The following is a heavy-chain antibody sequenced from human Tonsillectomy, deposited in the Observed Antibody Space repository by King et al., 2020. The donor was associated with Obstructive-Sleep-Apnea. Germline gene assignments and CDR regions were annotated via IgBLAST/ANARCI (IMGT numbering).Heavy chain of an antibody. Sequence: VQLVKSGGGLVQPGGSLRLSCAASGFTFSSYAMHWVRQAPGKGLEYVSAISSNGGSTYYANSVKGRFTISRDNSKNTLYLQMGSLRAEDMAVYYCASTSGWLNAFDIWGQGTMVTVSS. V-gene: IGHV3-64*01. D-gene: IGHD6-19*01. CDR2: ISSNGGST. J-gene: IGHJ3*02. CDR1: GFTFSSYA. CDR3: ASTSGWLNAFDI.